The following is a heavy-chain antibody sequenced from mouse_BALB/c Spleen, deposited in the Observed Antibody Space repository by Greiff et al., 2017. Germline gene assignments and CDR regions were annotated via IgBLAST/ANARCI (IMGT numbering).Heavy chain of an antibody. CDR1: GFSLSTSGMG. D-gene: IGHD2-2*01. CDR2: IYWDDDK. Sequence: QVTLKESGPGILQPSQTLSLTCSFSGFSLSTSGMGVSWIRQPSGKGLEWLAHIYWDDDKRYNPSLKSRLTISKDTSRNQVFLKITSVDTADTATYYCARRIYYGYDGFAYWGQGTLVTVSA. J-gene: IGHJ3*01. CDR3: ARRIYYGYDGFAY. V-gene: IGHV8-12*01.